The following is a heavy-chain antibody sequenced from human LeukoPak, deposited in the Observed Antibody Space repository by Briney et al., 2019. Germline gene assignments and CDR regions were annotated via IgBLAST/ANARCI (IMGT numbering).Heavy chain of an antibody. CDR3: ARVAVVTAINYYMDV. V-gene: IGHV3-30*04. CDR1: GFTFSSYV. CDR2: ISYDGSNE. Sequence: PGGSLRLSCAASGFTFSSYVMHWVRQAPGKGLEWVAIISYDGSNEYYADSVKGRFTISRDNSKNTLYLQMNSLRAEDTAVYYCARVAVVTAINYYMDVWGKGTTVTVSS. J-gene: IGHJ6*03. D-gene: IGHD2-21*02.